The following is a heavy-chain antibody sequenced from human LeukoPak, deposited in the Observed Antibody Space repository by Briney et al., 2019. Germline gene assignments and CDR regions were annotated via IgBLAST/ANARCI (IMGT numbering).Heavy chain of an antibody. V-gene: IGHV3-66*01. J-gene: IGHJ6*02. D-gene: IGHD3-3*01. CDR3: AKDQRYDFWSGYYEGYYYYGMDV. CDR2: IYSGGST. CDR1: GFTVSSNY. Sequence: PGGSLRLSCAASGFTVSSNYMSWVRQAPGKGLEWVSVIYSGGSTYYADSVKGRFTISRDNSKNTLYLQMNSLRAEDTAVYYCAKDQRYDFWSGYYEGYYYYGMDVWGQGTTVTVSS.